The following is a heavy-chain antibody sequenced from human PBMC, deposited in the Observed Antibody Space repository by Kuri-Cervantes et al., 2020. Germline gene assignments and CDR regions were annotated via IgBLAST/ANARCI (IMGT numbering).Heavy chain of an antibody. J-gene: IGHJ6*03. Sequence: GESLKISCAASGFTITSYGMNWVRQAPGKGLEWVSVISASGGSTYYADSVKGRFTISRDNSKNTLYLQMNSLRAEDTAVYYCARCAPYDFWSGYGDYYMDVWGKGTTVTVSS. V-gene: IGHV3-23*01. CDR2: ISASGGST. CDR1: GFTITSYG. D-gene: IGHD3-3*01. CDR3: ARCAPYDFWSGYGDYYMDV.